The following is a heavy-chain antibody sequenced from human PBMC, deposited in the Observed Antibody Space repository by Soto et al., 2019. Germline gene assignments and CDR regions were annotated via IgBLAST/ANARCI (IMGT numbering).Heavy chain of an antibody. J-gene: IGHJ4*02. CDR2: INSDGSTT. Sequence: EVQLVESGGGLVQPGESLRLSCAASGFTFSSSWMHWVRQAPGKGLVWVSRINSDGSTTQYADSVRGRCTISRDNAQNTLFLEVSSLTLEDTAVYFCACLRMPRGPCAFWGQGTLVTVSS. CDR1: GFTFSSSW. D-gene: IGHD3-10*01. CDR3: ACLRMPRGPCAF. V-gene: IGHV3-74*03.